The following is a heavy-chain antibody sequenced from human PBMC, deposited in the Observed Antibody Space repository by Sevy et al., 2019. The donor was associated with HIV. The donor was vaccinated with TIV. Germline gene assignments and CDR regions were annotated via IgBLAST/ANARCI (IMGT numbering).Heavy chain of an antibody. V-gene: IGHV3-11*06. D-gene: IGHD1-26*01. CDR3: ARGLVGANLGTDY. CDR2: ISFSSNYT. J-gene: IGHJ4*02. CDR1: GFTFSDYY. Sequence: GGSLRLSCSASGFTFSDYYMNWIRQAPGKGLEWISYISFSSNYTMYADSVTGRFTISRDNAKNSLYLQMNSLRAEDTAVYSCARGLVGANLGTDYWGQGSLVTVSS.